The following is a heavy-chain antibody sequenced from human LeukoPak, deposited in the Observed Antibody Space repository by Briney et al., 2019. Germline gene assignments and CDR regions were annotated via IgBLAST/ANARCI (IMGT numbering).Heavy chain of an antibody. CDR1: GGSISSYS. D-gene: IGHD1-26*01. J-gene: IGHJ6*02. Sequence: SETLSLTCTVSGGSISSYSWSWIRQPPGKGLEWIGYIYTSGSTNYNPALKSRVPISVDTSKNQLSLKLSSVTAADTAVYYCARVPTNSGSYWSYYYYYGMDVWGQGTTVTVSS. V-gene: IGHV4-4*09. CDR2: IYTSGST. CDR3: ARVPTNSGSYWSYYYYYGMDV.